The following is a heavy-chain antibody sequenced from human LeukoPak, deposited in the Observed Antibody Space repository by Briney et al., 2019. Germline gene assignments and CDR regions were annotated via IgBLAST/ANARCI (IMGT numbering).Heavy chain of an antibody. D-gene: IGHD3-10*01. Sequence: SETLSLTCAVYGGSFSGYYWSWIRQPPGKGLERIGEINHSGSTNYNPSLKSRVTISVDTSKNQFSLKLSSVTAADTAVYYCASSMVRGVQDYWGQGTLVTVSS. CDR1: GGSFSGYY. CDR2: INHSGST. J-gene: IGHJ4*02. V-gene: IGHV4-34*01. CDR3: ASSMVRGVQDY.